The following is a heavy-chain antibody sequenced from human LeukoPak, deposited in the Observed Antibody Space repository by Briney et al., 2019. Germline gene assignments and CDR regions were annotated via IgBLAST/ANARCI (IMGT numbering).Heavy chain of an antibody. CDR1: GYTFTSYG. CDR2: ISAYNGNT. D-gene: IGHD3-9*01. J-gene: IGHJ3*02. Sequence: GASVKVSCKASGYTFTSYGISWVRQAPGQRLEWMGWISAYNGNTNYAQKLQGRVTMTTDTSTSTAYMELRSLRSDDTAVYYCARGLDSLRYFESAQGSKGAFDIWGQGTMVTVSS. V-gene: IGHV1-18*01. CDR3: ARGLDSLRYFESAQGSKGAFDI.